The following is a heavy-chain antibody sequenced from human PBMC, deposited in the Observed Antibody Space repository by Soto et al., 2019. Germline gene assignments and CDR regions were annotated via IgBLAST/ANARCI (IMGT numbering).Heavy chain of an antibody. CDR1: GYTFTSYG. V-gene: IGHV1-18*01. CDR2: ISAYNGNT. D-gene: IGHD4-17*01. CDR3: ARDLFPDNDYGDYVRFDY. Sequence: ASVKVSCKASGYTFTSYGISWVRQAPGQGLEWMGWISAYNGNTNYAQKLQGRVTMTTDTSTSTAYMELRSLRSDDTAVYYFARDLFPDNDYGDYVRFDYWGQGTLVTVSS. J-gene: IGHJ4*02.